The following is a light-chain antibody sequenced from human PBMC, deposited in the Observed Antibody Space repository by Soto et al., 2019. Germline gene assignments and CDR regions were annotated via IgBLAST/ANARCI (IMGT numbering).Light chain of an antibody. CDR3: QQYNGYRLA. CDR1: QSISNW. V-gene: IGKV1-5*03. CDR2: KAS. Sequence: DIQMTQSPSSLSASVGDRVTFTFRASQSISNWLACYQQKPGKAPKLLIYKASTLESGVPSRFSGSGSGTEFTLTISSLQADDFAIYYCQQYNGYRLAFGGGTKVDIK. J-gene: IGKJ4*01.